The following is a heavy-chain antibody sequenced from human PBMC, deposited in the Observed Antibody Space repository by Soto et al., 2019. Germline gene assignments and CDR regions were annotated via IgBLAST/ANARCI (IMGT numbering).Heavy chain of an antibody. D-gene: IGHD6-13*01. CDR2: IIPIFETA. CDR3: ATSTSSSWQNDY. CDR1: GGTFNTFA. V-gene: IGHV1-69*01. Sequence: QVQLEQSGAEVKKPGSSVKVSCKASGGTFNTFAISWVRQSPGQGLEWIGGIIPIFETANYAQRLQDRLTITADESTRTAYMELRRLTSDDTAIYFCATSTSSSWQNDYWGLGTLVVVSS. J-gene: IGHJ4*02.